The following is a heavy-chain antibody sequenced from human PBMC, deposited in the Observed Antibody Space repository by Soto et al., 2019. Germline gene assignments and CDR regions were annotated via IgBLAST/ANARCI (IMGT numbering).Heavy chain of an antibody. CDR3: ARAGSSGWYEYYFDY. V-gene: IGHV1-69*01. D-gene: IGHD6-19*01. CDR1: GGTFSSYA. J-gene: IGHJ4*02. Sequence: QVQLVQSGAEVKKPGSSVKVSCKASGGTFSSYAISWVRQAPGQGLEWMGGIIPIFGTANYAQKFQGRVTITADESASTAYMELSSLRSEDTAVYYCARAGSSGWYEYYFDYWGQGTLVTVSS. CDR2: IIPIFGTA.